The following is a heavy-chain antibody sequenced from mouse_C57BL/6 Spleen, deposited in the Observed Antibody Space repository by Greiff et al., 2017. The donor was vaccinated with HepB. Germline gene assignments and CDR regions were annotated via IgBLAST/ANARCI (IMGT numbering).Heavy chain of an antibody. D-gene: IGHD2-4*01. J-gene: IGHJ3*01. CDR1: GFSLTSYA. CDR2: IWTGGGT. Sequence: QVQLKDSGPGLVAPSQSLSITCTVSGFSLTSYAISWVRQPPGKGLEWLGVIWTGGGTNYNSALKSRLGISKDNSKSQVILKMNSLQTDETARDYCATYDYDGAWFAYWGQGTLVTVSA. CDR3: ATYDYDGAWFAY. V-gene: IGHV2-9-1*01.